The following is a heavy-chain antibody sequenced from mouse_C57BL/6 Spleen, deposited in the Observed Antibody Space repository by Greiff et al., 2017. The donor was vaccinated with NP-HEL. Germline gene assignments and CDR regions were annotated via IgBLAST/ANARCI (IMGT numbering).Heavy chain of an antibody. V-gene: IGHV1-82*01. Sequence: QVQLQQSGPALVKPGASVKISCKASGYAFSSSWMNWVKQRPGKGLEWIGRIYPGDGDTNYNGKFKGKATLTADKSSSTAYMQLSSLTSEDSAVYFCAREGFAYWGQGTLVTVSA. CDR2: IYPGDGDT. CDR3: AREGFAY. CDR1: GYAFSSSW. J-gene: IGHJ3*01.